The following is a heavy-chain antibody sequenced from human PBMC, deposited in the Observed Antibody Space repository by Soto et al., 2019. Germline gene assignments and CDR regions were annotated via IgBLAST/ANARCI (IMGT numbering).Heavy chain of an antibody. CDR3: ARDSSGDYGDSYFDY. CDR2: IYYSGST. J-gene: IGHJ4*02. D-gene: IGHD4-17*01. Sequence: QVQLQESGPGLVKPSQTLSLTCTVSGGSISSGHYYWSWIRQHPEKGLGWIGYIYYSGSTYYNPSLKCRVTISVETSKNQFSLKLSSVTAADTAVYYCARDSSGDYGDSYFDYWGQGTLVTVSS. V-gene: IGHV4-31*03. CDR1: GGSISSGHYY.